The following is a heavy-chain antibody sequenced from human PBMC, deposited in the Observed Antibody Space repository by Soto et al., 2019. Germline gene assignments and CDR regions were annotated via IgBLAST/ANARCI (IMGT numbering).Heavy chain of an antibody. J-gene: IGHJ1*01. CDR1: GYTFTSYG. D-gene: IGHD4-4*01. CDR2: ISAFNGRT. V-gene: IGHV1-18*01. CDR3: AKAPVPDYTAYGSCVFEL. Sequence: ASVKVSCKASGYTFTSYGISWVRQAPGQGLEWMGWISAFNGRTYYADSVQGRFTISRDNSKNTLYLQMNSLGAEDTAIFYCAKAPVPDYTAYGSCVFELWGRGTLVTVSS.